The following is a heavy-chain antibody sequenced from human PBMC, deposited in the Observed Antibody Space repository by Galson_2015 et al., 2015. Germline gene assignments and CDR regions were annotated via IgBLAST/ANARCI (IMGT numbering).Heavy chain of an antibody. D-gene: IGHD1-26*01. CDR2: IYYSGST. CDR3: ARVREPPGGWFDP. J-gene: IGHJ5*02. CDR1: GGSISSYY. V-gene: IGHV4-59*01. Sequence: ETLSLTCTVSGGSISSYYWSWIRQPPRKGLEWIGYIYYSGSTNYNPSLKSRVTISVDTSKNQFSLKLSSVTVADTAVYYCARVREPPGGWFDPWGQGTLVTVSS.